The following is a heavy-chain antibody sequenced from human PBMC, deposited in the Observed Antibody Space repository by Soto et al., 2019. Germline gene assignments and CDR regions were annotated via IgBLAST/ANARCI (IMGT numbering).Heavy chain of an antibody. CDR2: IYYSGST. J-gene: IGHJ4*02. CDR3: ARHDYGGFGL. CDR1: GGSISRSSYY. D-gene: IGHD4-17*01. V-gene: IGHV4-39*01. Sequence: QLQLQESGPGLVKPSETLSLTCTVSGGSISRSSYYWGWIRQPPGKGLEWIGSIYYSGSTHYNLSLKSRVTISVDTSKNQFSLKLSSVTAADTAVYYCARHDYGGFGLWGQGTLVTVSS.